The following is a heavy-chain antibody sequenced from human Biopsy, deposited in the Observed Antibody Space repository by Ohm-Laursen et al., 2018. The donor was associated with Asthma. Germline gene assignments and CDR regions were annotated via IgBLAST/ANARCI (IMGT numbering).Heavy chain of an antibody. CDR3: AKELFPGWELRRGPDS. J-gene: IGHJ4*02. D-gene: IGHD1-26*01. CDR2: ISKDASTQ. Sequence: SLRLSCAASGFTFRHYALHWVRQAPGKGLEWVGVISKDASTQDYADSVKGRFTISRDNSKNTLFLEMNSLRPEDTAVYYCAKELFPGWELRRGPDSWGQGTLVTVSS. V-gene: IGHV3-30*18. CDR1: GFTFRHYA.